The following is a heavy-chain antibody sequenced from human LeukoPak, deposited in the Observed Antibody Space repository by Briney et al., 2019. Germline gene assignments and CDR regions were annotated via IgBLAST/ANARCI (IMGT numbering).Heavy chain of an antibody. V-gene: IGHV1-18*01. D-gene: IGHD4/OR15-4a*01. CDR3: ARDKIYGGLSSDY. J-gene: IGHJ4*02. Sequence: GASVKVSCKASGYTFSSYGISWARQAPGQGLEWMGWISAYNGNTNYAQKFQGRVTMTTDTSTYTAYMELRSLGSDDTAVYYCARDKIYGGLSSDYWGQGTLVTVSS. CDR2: ISAYNGNT. CDR1: GYTFSSYG.